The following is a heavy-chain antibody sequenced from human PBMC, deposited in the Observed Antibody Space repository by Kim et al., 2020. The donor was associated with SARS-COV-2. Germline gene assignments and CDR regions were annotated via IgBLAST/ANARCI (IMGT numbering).Heavy chain of an antibody. Sequence: GGSLRLSCVASGFTFSTYWMTWVRQTPGTGLEWVANISPGGDEKNYVDSVKGRSTISRDNAKNSLYLQMNNLRAEDSAVYYCANGGWLDYWGQGILFTV. D-gene: IGHD3-10*01. CDR1: GFTFSTYW. CDR2: ISPGGDEK. V-gene: IGHV3-7*03. J-gene: IGHJ4*02. CDR3: ANGGWLDY.